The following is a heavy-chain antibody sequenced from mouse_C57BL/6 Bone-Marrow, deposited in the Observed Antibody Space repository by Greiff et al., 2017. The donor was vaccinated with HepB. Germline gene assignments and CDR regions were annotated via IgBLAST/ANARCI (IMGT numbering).Heavy chain of an antibody. CDR2: IYPGSGST. D-gene: IGHD4-1*02. V-gene: IGHV1-55*01. CDR1: GYTFTSYW. J-gene: IGHJ3*01. CDR3: ARGLNWDESWFAY. Sequence: QVQLQQPGAELVKPGASVKMSCKASGYTFTSYWITWVKQRPGQGLEWIGDIYPGSGSTNYNEKFKSKATLTVDTSSSTAYMQLSSLTSEDSAVYYCARGLNWDESWFAYWGQGTLVTVSA.